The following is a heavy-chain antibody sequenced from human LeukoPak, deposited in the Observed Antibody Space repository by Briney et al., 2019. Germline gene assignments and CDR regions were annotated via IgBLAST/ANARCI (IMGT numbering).Heavy chain of an antibody. Sequence: PGGSLRLSCAASGFTFSSYAMHWVRQAPGEGLEWVAVISYDGSNKYYADSVKGRFTISRDNSKNTLYLQMNSLRAEDTAVYYCARVEMATISVGYFDYWGQGTLVTVSS. CDR2: ISYDGSNK. V-gene: IGHV3-30-3*01. D-gene: IGHD5-24*01. CDR1: GFTFSSYA. J-gene: IGHJ4*02. CDR3: ARVEMATISVGYFDY.